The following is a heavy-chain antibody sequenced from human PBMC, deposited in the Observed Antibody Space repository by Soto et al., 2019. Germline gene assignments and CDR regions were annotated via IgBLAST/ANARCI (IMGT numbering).Heavy chain of an antibody. D-gene: IGHD1-1*01. CDR3: AKDTEVQSTLANPYYFDY. CDR2: ISGSGGST. J-gene: IGHJ4*02. CDR1: GFTFSSYA. Sequence: PGGSLRLSCAASGFTFSSYAMSWVRQAPGKGLEWVSAISGSGGSTYYADSVKGRFTISRDNSKNTLCLQMNSLRAEDTAVYYCAKDTEVQSTLANPYYFDYWGQGTLVTVSS. V-gene: IGHV3-23*01.